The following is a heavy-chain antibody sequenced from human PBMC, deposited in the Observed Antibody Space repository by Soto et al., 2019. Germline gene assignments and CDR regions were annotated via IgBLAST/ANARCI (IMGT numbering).Heavy chain of an antibody. CDR2: MQPSSRRT. Sequence: ASVKVSCXASGYSFTGVDINWVRQTTGQVLEWMGLMQPSSRRTGYAPKFQGRVTMTRDTSINTADMELSSLTSDDTAFYYCARGVTAGVDYWG. CDR3: ARGVTAGVDY. J-gene: IGHJ4*01. D-gene: IGHD1-26*01. CDR1: GYSFTGVD. V-gene: IGHV1-8*01.